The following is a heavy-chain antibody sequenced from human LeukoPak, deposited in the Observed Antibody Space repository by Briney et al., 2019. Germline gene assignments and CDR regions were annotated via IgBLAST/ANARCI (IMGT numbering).Heavy chain of an antibody. V-gene: IGHV3-74*01. CDR2: INSDGSST. D-gene: IGHD3-9*01. CDR3: ARDKGLRYFDWLLTLAEDDAFDI. J-gene: IGHJ3*02. CDR1: RFTFSSYW. Sequence: GGSLRLSGAASRFTFSSYWMHWVRQAPGKGLVWVSRINSDGSSTSYADSVKGRFTISRDNAKNTLYLQMNSLRAEDTAVYYCARDKGLRYFDWLLTLAEDDAFDIWGQGTMVTVSS.